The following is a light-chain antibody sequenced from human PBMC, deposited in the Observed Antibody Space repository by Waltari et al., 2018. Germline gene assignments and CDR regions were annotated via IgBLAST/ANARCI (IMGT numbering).Light chain of an antibody. Sequence: QSVLTQPPSVSGAPGQRVTISCTGSSSNIGAGYDVHWYQQLPGTAPKLRSYGNSNLPSGVPDRLPGSKSGTSASLAITGLQAEDEADYYCQSYDSSLSGFYVFGTGTKVTVL. CDR3: QSYDSSLSGFYV. CDR2: GNS. CDR1: SSNIGAGYD. J-gene: IGLJ1*01. V-gene: IGLV1-40*01.